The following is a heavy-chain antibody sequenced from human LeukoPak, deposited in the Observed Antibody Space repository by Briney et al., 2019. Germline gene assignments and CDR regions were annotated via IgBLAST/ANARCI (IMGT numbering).Heavy chain of an antibody. J-gene: IGHJ3*02. D-gene: IGHD6-19*01. CDR1: GFTFSNYW. CDR3: ARDRGSPDAFDI. CDR2: IKQDGSAK. V-gene: IGHV3-7*01. Sequence: GGSLRLSCAASGFTFSNYWMSWVRQAPGKGLEWVANIKQDGSAKYYVDSVKGRFTISRDNAKNTLYLQMNSLRAEDTAVYYCARDRGSPDAFDIWGQGTTVTVSS.